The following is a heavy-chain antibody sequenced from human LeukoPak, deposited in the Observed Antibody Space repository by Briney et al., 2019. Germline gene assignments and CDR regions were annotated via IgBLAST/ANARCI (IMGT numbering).Heavy chain of an antibody. V-gene: IGHV3-73*01. Sequence: GGSLRLSCAASGFTFSGSAMHWVRQASGKGLEWVGRIRSKANSYATAYAASVKGRFTISRDDSKNTAYLQMNSLKTEDTAVYYCSRDYDRPGSSNFDRWGQGTLVTVSS. CDR2: IRSKANSYAT. D-gene: IGHD3-10*01. CDR1: GFTFSGSA. CDR3: SRDYDRPGSSNFDR. J-gene: IGHJ4*02.